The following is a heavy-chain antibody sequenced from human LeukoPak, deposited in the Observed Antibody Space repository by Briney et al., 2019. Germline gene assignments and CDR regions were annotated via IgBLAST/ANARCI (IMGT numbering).Heavy chain of an antibody. V-gene: IGHV3-23*01. CDR1: GFTFSSYA. CDR2: ITTRSGST. CDR3: ARHYSSGWYDPLAH. D-gene: IGHD6-19*01. Sequence: PGGSLRLSCAASGFTFSSYAMSWVRQAPGKGLEWVSTITTRSGSTYYADSVKGRFTISRDNSKNTLYLQMNSLRAEDTAVYYCARHYSSGWYDPLAHWGQGTLVTVSS. J-gene: IGHJ5*02.